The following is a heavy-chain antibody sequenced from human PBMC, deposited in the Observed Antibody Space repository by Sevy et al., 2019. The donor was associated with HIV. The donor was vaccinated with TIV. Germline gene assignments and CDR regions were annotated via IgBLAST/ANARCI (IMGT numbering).Heavy chain of an antibody. V-gene: IGHV3-23*01. CDR2: ISVGGKA. J-gene: IGHJ4*02. Sequence: GGSLRLSCAASGFNFSNYAMSWVRQGPGKGPEWVSAISVGGKAYYGDSVKGRFTISRDNSRNTLYLQMNNLRVEDTAVYYCAKRGDRAFDYWGQGTLVTVSS. CDR1: GFNFSNYA. D-gene: IGHD3-3*01. CDR3: AKRGDRAFDY.